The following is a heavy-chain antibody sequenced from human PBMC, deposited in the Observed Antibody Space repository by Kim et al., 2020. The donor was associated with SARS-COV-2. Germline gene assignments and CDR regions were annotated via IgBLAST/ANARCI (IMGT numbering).Heavy chain of an antibody. Sequence: ESLYVDSVKGRLTNSRDNAKNSCYLQMNCLGVEDTAVYYCARSVFGDNYWGQGTLVSVSS. CDR2: ES. D-gene: IGHD3-10*02. J-gene: IGHJ4*02. V-gene: IGHV3-7*01. CDR3: ARSVFGDNY.